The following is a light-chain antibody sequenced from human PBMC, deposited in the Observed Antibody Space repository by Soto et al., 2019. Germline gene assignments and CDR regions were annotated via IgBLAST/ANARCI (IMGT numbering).Light chain of an antibody. CDR3: KQYKNGPTWT. CDR2: GAS. J-gene: IGKJ1*01. Sequence: EIVMTQSPATLSVSPGERATLSCRASQSVSSNLAWYQQKPGQAPRLLLYGASTRANGIPARFSGSGSGTEFLLTISSLQYEDFAVYKCKQYKNGPTWTFGQGTKVEIK. V-gene: IGKV3-15*01. CDR1: QSVSSN.